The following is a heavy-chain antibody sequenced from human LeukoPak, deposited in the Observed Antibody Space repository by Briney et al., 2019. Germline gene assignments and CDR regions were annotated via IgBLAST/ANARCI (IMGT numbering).Heavy chain of an antibody. CDR1: GYTFTGYY. J-gene: IGHJ3*02. Sequence: ASVKVSCKASGYTFTGYYMHWVRQAPGQGLEWMGRINPNSGGTNYAQKFQGRVTMTRDTSISTAYMELSSLKASDTAMYYCARYQVGSSPRRAFDIWGQGTMVTVSS. CDR3: ARYQVGSSPRRAFDI. D-gene: IGHD1-26*01. V-gene: IGHV1-2*06. CDR2: INPNSGGT.